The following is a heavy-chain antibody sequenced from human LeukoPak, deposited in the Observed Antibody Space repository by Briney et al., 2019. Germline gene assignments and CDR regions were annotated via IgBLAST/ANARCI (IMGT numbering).Heavy chain of an antibody. CDR2: IRSKAYGGTT. J-gene: IGHJ4*02. CDR3: TRDGSGSYYNPPFGY. Sequence: PGGSLRLSCAASGFTFSSYAMTWVRQAPGKGLEWVGFIRSKAYGGTTEYAASVKGRFTISRDDSKSIAYLQMNSLKTEDTAVYYCTRDGSGSYYNPPFGYWGQGTLVTVSS. D-gene: IGHD3-10*01. V-gene: IGHV3-49*04. CDR1: GFTFSSYA.